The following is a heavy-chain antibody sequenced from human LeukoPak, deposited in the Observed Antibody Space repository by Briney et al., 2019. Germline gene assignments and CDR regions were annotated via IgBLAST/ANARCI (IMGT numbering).Heavy chain of an antibody. CDR3: ARAVTMVRGVIITAWFDP. V-gene: IGHV4-59*01. Sequence: NPSETLSLTCTVSGGSISSYYWSWIRQPPGKGLEWIGYIYYSGSTNYNPSLKSRVTISVDTSKNQFSLKLSSVTAADTAVYYCARAVTMVRGVIITAWFDPWGQGTLVTVSS. D-gene: IGHD3-10*01. J-gene: IGHJ5*02. CDR1: GGSISSYY. CDR2: IYYSGST.